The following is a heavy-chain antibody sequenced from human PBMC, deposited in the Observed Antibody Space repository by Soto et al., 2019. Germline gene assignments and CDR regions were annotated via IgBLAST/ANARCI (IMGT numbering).Heavy chain of an antibody. CDR1: GYTFTGYY. V-gene: IGHV1-2*04. D-gene: IGHD3-3*01. J-gene: IGHJ5*02. CDR3: ARGPVEGDFWSGYYDWFDP. Sequence: ASVKVSCKASGYTFTGYYMHWVRRAPGQGLEWMGWINPNSGGTNYAQKFQGWVTMTRDTSISTAYMELSRLRSDDTAVYYCARGPVEGDFWSGYYDWFDPWGQGTLVTVSS. CDR2: INPNSGGT.